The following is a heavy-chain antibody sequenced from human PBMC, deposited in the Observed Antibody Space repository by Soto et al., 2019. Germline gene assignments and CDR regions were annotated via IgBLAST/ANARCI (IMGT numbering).Heavy chain of an antibody. Sequence: ASETLSLTCTLSGCSITDYSWVWNRQPAGNGLEWIGRLFSSGRTNYNPSLKGRIPMSLDTSKNQFSLNLNSATATDTAVYFWARDQGVVVTADNWFDPWGQGILVTVSS. D-gene: IGHD2-21*02. CDR1: GCSITDYS. J-gene: IGHJ5*02. CDR3: ARDQGVVVTADNWFDP. V-gene: IGHV4-4*07. CDR2: LFSSGRT.